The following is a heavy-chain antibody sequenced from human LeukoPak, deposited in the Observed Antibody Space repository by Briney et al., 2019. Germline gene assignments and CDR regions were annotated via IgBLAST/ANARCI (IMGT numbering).Heavy chain of an antibody. CDR3: ARDYFYGSGSYRNDALDV. V-gene: IGHV3-33*01. D-gene: IGHD3-10*01. Sequence: PGRSLRLSCAASGFTFSNYGMHWVRQAPGKGPEWVAVIWYDENNKYYADSVKGRFTISRDNSKNTLYLQMNSLGAEDTAVYYCARDYFYGSGSYRNDALDVWGQGTMVTVSS. CDR2: IWYDENNK. J-gene: IGHJ3*01. CDR1: GFTFSNYG.